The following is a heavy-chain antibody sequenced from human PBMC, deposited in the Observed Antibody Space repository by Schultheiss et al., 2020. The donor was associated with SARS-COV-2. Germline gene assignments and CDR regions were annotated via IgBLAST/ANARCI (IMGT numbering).Heavy chain of an antibody. CDR1: GGSISSYY. D-gene: IGHD3-3*01. Sequence: SETLSLTCTVSGGSISSYYWSWIRQPPGKGLEWIGRIYTSGSTNYNPSLKSRVTMSVDTSKNQFSLKLSSVTAADTAVYYCARGGMDFWSGYYVGWGQGTLVTVSS. CDR3: ARGGMDFWSGYYVG. V-gene: IGHV4-4*07. CDR2: IYTSGST. J-gene: IGHJ4*02.